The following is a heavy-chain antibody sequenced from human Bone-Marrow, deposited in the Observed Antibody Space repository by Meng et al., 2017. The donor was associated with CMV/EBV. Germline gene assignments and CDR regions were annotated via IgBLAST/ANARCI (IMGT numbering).Heavy chain of an antibody. CDR3: ARHSLDCSGTSCFTAWYFDL. CDR2: IYSGGST. D-gene: IGHD2-2*01. J-gene: IGHJ2*01. V-gene: IGHV3-66*04. Sequence: GGSLRLSCAASGFTFDDYAMHWVRQAPGKGLEWVSVIYSGGSTYYADSVKGRFTISRDNSKNTLYLQMNSLRAEDTAVYYCARHSLDCSGTSCFTAWYFDLWGRGTLVTVSS. CDR1: GFTFDDYA.